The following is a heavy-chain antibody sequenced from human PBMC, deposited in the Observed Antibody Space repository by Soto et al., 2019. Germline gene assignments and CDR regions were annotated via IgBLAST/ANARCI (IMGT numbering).Heavy chain of an antibody. CDR3: ARAVYGDYESYYGMDV. J-gene: IGHJ6*02. Sequence: QVHLAGAGGGVVQPGSSLRLSCAASGFTFGSYGMHWVRRAPGKGLEWVAVIWYDGSNKYYADSVKGRFTISRDKSKNTLFLQMNSLRGEDTAVYYCARAVYGDYESYYGMDVWGQGTTVTVSS. D-gene: IGHD4-17*01. CDR2: IWYDGSNK. V-gene: IGHV3-33*01. CDR1: GFTFGSYG.